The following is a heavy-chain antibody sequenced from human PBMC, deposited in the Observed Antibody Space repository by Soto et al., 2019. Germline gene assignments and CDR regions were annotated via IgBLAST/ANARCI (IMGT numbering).Heavy chain of an antibody. CDR2: IGGTGNNI. J-gene: IGHJ4*02. CDR3: ANVKPGIQQWLVGFDY. Sequence: PGGSLRPSCAASGFTFGNYAMSWVRQAPGKGLQWVSAIGGTGNNIYYADSVKGRFIISRDKSKNTLYLQMNSLRAVDTAVYYGANVKPGIQQWLVGFDYWGQGTLVTVSS. CDR1: GFTFGNYA. D-gene: IGHD6-19*01. V-gene: IGHV3-23*01.